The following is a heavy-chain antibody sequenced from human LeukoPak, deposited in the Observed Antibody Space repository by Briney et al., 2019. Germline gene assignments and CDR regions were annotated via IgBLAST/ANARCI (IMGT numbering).Heavy chain of an antibody. Sequence: ASVRVSCKTSGYTFTGFYLHWVRQAPGQRLEWMGWINPNSGGTNYAQKFQGRVTMTRDKSISTAYMELRRLRSDDTAVYFCARDAATTVTTDWGQGTLVTVSS. D-gene: IGHD4-11*01. V-gene: IGHV1-2*02. J-gene: IGHJ4*02. CDR2: INPNSGGT. CDR3: ARDAATTVTTD. CDR1: GYTFTGFY.